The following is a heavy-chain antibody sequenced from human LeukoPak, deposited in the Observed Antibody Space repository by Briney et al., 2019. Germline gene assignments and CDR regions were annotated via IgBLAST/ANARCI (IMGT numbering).Heavy chain of an antibody. CDR1: GFTFSSYW. J-gene: IGHJ3*02. V-gene: IGHV3-7*01. CDR2: IKQDGSEK. Sequence: PGGSLRLSCAASGFTFSSYWMSWVRQAPGKGLGWVANIKQDGSEKYYVDSVKGRFTISRDNAKNSLYLQMNSLRAEDTAVYYCARAVVTAIADAFDIWGQGTMVTVSS. D-gene: IGHD2-21*02. CDR3: ARAVVTAIADAFDI.